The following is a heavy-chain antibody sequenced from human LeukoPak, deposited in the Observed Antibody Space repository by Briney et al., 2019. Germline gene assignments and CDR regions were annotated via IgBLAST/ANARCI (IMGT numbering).Heavy chain of an antibody. CDR3: AREDGDYEGAFDI. Sequence: PSETLSLTCTVSGGSISSYYWSWIRQPPGKGLEWIGYIYYSGSTNYNPSLKSRVTMSVDTSKNQFSLKLSSVTAADTAVYYCAREDGDYEGAFDIWGQGTMVTVSS. J-gene: IGHJ3*02. CDR2: IYYSGST. CDR1: GGSISSYY. V-gene: IGHV4-59*12. D-gene: IGHD4-17*01.